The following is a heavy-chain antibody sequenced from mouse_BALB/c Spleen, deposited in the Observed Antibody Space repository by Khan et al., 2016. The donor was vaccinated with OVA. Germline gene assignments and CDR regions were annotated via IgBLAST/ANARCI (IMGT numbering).Heavy chain of an antibody. D-gene: IGHD2-1*01. Sequence: VQLQQSGAELAKPGAPARMSCKASGNTSTTDWTHWVKKRPGQGLAWIGYIDPSPGYTEYTQKFKDKATSTADKPSSTAYMQLSSLTSEGSAVDYCARRGLDGIFVYWGQGTLVTVSA. CDR1: GNTSTTDW. CDR3: ARRGLDGIFVY. CDR2: IDPSPGYT. J-gene: IGHJ3*01. V-gene: IGHV1-7*01.